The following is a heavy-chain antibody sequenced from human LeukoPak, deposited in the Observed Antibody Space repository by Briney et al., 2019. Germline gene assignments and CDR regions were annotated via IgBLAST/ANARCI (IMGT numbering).Heavy chain of an antibody. V-gene: IGHV4-39*01. Sequence: SETLSLTCTVSGGSISSSSYYWGWIRQPPGKGLEWFVSIYYSGSTYYNPSLKSRVTISVDTSKNQFSLKLSSVTAADTAVYYCARQIVLMVYAIRYFDYWGQGTLVTVSS. CDR2: IYYSGST. CDR1: GGSISSSSYY. CDR3: ARQIVLMVYAIRYFDY. D-gene: IGHD2-8*01. J-gene: IGHJ4*02.